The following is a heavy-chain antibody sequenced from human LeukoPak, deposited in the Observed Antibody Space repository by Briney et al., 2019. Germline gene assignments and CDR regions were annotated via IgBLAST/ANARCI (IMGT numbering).Heavy chain of an antibody. D-gene: IGHD3-22*01. V-gene: IGHV3-30*02. J-gene: IGHJ4*02. CDR1: GFTFSSYW. Sequence: PGGSLRLSRAASGFTFSSYWMHWVRQAPGKGLEWVAFIRYDGSNKYYADSVKGRFTISRDNSKNTLYLQMNSLRAEDTAVYYCAKGRGYDSSGSGNWGQGTLVTVSS. CDR2: IRYDGSNK. CDR3: AKGRGYDSSGSGN.